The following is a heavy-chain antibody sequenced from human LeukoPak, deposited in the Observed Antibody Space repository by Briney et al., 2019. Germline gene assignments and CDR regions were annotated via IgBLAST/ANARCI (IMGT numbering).Heavy chain of an antibody. Sequence: SGTLSLACAVSGDSISSSHWWTWVRQPPGKGLEWIGEIYHRGTTNYNLSLKSRVTISVDRSKNQFSLRLTSVTAADTAVYYCARDYGSGDYYFAYWGQGALVTVSP. J-gene: IGHJ4*02. CDR2: IYHRGTT. D-gene: IGHD3-10*01. V-gene: IGHV4-4*02. CDR3: ARDYGSGDYYFAY. CDR1: GDSISSSHW.